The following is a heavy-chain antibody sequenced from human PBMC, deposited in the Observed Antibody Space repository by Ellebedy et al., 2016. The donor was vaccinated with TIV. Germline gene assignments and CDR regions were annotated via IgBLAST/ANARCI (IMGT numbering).Heavy chain of an antibody. CDR1: GYTLTELS. J-gene: IGHJ5*02. CDR2: FDPEDGET. D-gene: IGHD4-11*01. Sequence: ASVKVSCXVSGYTLTELSMHWVRQAPGKGLEWMGGFDPEDGETIYAQKFQGRVTMTTDTSTSTAYMELRSLRSDDTAVYYCARTSTVGHWFDPWGQGTLVTVSS. V-gene: IGHV1-24*01. CDR3: ARTSTVGHWFDP.